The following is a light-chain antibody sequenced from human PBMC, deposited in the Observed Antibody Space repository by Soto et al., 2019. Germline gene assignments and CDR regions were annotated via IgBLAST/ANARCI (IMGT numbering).Light chain of an antibody. J-gene: IGKJ5*01. CDR1: QSVSSSY. CDR3: QQYGSSPPIT. V-gene: IGKV3-20*01. CDR2: GAS. Sequence: EVVLTQAPRNLCLASGERATLSCRAIQSVSSSYLAWYQQKPGQAPRLLIYGASSRATGIPDRFSGSGSGTDFTLTISRLEPEDFAVYYCQQYGSSPPITFGQGTRLEI.